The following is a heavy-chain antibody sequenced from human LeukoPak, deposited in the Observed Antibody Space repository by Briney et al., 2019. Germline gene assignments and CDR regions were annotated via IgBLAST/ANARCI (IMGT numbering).Heavy chain of an antibody. V-gene: IGHV1-18*01. CDR3: ARTSDGTYDY. Sequence: ASVKVSCKASGGTFSSYAISWVRQAPGQGLEWMGWISGYNGNTNYAQRLQGRVTMTTDTSTNTAYMELRSLRSDDTAMYFCARTSDGTYDYWGQGTLVTVSS. CDR2: ISGYNGNT. CDR1: GGTFSSYA. D-gene: IGHD1-26*01. J-gene: IGHJ4*02.